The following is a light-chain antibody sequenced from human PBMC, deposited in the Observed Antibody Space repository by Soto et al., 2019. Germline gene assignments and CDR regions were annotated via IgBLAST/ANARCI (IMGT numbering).Light chain of an antibody. CDR3: QQYDTSSRT. CDR2: KAS. V-gene: IGKV1-5*03. Sequence: DFQMTQSPSTLSASVGDRVTIACRASQSIDKWLAWYQQKPGKAPKLMIYKASTLESGVPSRFSGCGSGTAITLTINSLQPDDFATEDCQQYDTSSRTFGQATKVEIE. J-gene: IGKJ1*01. CDR1: QSIDKW.